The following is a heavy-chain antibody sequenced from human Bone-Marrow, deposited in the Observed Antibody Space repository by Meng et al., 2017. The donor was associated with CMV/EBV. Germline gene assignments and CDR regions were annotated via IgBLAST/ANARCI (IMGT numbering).Heavy chain of an antibody. CDR1: GFTFSNAW. V-gene: IGHV3-30*18. CDR3: AKDPVYRANPGVYFDY. Sequence: GGSLRLSCAASGFTFSNAWMSWVRQAPGKGLEWVAVISYDGSNKYYADSVKGRFTISRDNSKNTLYLQMNSLRAEDTAVYYCAKDPVYRANPGVYFDYWGQGTLVTVSS. CDR2: ISYDGSNK. D-gene: IGHD3-16*02. J-gene: IGHJ4*02.